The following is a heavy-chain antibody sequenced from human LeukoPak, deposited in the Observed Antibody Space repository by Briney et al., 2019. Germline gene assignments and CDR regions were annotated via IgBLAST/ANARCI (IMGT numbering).Heavy chain of an antibody. CDR1: GFTFSSYA. J-gene: IGHJ4*02. CDR2: ISGIGTNT. V-gene: IGHV3-23*01. D-gene: IGHD5-18*01. CDR3: ARGQRRHTDMAPSFDY. Sequence: GGSLRLSCAASGFTFSSYAMSWGRQAPGKGLEWVSVISGIGTNTYYADSMKGRFTISRDNSKNTLYLQMNSLRAEDTAVYYCARGQRRHTDMAPSFDYWGQGTLVTVSS.